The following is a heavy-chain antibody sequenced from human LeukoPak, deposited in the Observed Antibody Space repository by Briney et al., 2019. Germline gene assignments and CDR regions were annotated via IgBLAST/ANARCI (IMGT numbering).Heavy chain of an antibody. CDR1: GFTFSNYG. CDR3: TRDSGTYNWFDP. D-gene: IGHD1-26*01. Sequence: GGSLRLSCAASGFTFSNYGIHWVRQAPGKGLEWVAAISYDGRNKFYPDSVKGRFTISRDNSKNTLYLQMKSLKTEDTALYYCTRDSGTYNWFDPWGQGTLVTVSS. J-gene: IGHJ5*02. V-gene: IGHV3-30*03. CDR2: ISYDGRNK.